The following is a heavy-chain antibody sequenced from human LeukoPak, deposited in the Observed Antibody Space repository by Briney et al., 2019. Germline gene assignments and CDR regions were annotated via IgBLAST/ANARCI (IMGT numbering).Heavy chain of an antibody. J-gene: IGHJ4*02. V-gene: IGHV1-18*04. Sequence: ASVKVSCKASGYTFTGYYMHWVRQAPGQGLEWMGWISAYNGNTNYAQKLQGRVTMTTDTSTSTAYMELRSLRSDDTAVYYCARDMPYYDILTGYYSWDYWGQGTLVTVSS. CDR2: ISAYNGNT. CDR1: GYTFTGYY. D-gene: IGHD3-9*01. CDR3: ARDMPYYDILTGYYSWDY.